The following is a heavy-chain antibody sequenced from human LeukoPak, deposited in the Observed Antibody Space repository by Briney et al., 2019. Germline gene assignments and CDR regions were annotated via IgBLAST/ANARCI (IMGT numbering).Heavy chain of an antibody. J-gene: IGHJ4*02. CDR3: AREGSSWYGGDFDY. CDR1: GFTFSSYS. Sequence: GGSLRLSCAASGFTFSSYSMNWVRQAPGKGLEWVSSISSSSSYIYYADSVKGRFTISRDNAKNSLYLQMNSLRAEDTAVYYCAREGSSWYGGDFDYWGQGTLVTVSS. CDR2: ISSSSSYI. V-gene: IGHV3-21*01. D-gene: IGHD6-13*01.